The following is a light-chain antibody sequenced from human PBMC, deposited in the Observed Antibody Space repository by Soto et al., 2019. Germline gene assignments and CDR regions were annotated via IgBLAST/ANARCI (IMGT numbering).Light chain of an antibody. J-gene: IGKJ2*01. CDR2: KVS. CDR1: QSLVYSDGNTY. V-gene: IGKV2-30*01. CDR3: MQGTHWPPCYT. Sequence: DVVMTQSPLSLPVTLGQPASISCRSSQSLVYSDGNTYLNWFQPRPGQSPRRLIYKVSNRYSGVPDRFGGSGSGTGFTLKISRVEAEDVGVYYCMQGTHWPPCYTFGQGTKLEIK.